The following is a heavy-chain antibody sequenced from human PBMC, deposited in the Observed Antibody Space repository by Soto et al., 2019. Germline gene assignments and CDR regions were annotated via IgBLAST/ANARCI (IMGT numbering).Heavy chain of an antibody. CDR1: GFSFSSHW. CDR3: ARGPFYVDV. Sequence: PXGSLRLSFAASGFSFSSHWMHWVRQAPGKVLLWHPRIDSAGTSTYYADSVQGRFTISRENAKNTLYLQMNSLRSEDTALYYCARGPFYVDVWGQGTTVTVSS. D-gene: IGHD3-16*01. CDR2: IDSAGTST. V-gene: IGHV3-74*01. J-gene: IGHJ6*02.